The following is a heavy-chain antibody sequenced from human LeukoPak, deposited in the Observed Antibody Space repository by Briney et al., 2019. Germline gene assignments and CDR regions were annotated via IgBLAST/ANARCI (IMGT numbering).Heavy chain of an antibody. CDR3: ARFFCDNGVCHRAFDI. Sequence: ASVKVSCKASGYILTNYGITWVRQAPGQGLEWMGWISGYNADTDSAQKVQGRLTMTTDTSTNTAYMELRSLISDDTAVYYCARFFCDNGVCHRAFDIWGQGTMVTVSS. CDR1: GYILTNYG. D-gene: IGHD2-8*01. J-gene: IGHJ3*02. V-gene: IGHV1-18*01. CDR2: ISGYNADT.